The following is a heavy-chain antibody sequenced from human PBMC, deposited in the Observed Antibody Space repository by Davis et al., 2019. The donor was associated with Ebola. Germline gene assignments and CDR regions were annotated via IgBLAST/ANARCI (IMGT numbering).Heavy chain of an antibody. CDR1: GYTFTSYD. V-gene: IGHV1-69*04. Sequence: SVKVSCKASGYTFTSYDINWVRQAPGQGLEWMGRIIPILGIANYAQKFQGRVTITADKSTSTAYMELSSLRSEDTAVYYCARGVSSWPYYYGMDVWGQGTTVTVSS. D-gene: IGHD6-13*01. J-gene: IGHJ6*02. CDR2: IIPILGIA. CDR3: ARGVSSWPYYYGMDV.